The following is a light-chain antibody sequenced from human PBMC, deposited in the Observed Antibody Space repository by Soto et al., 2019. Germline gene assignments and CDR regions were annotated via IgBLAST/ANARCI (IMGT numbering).Light chain of an antibody. Sequence: QSVLTKPASVSGSPGQSITISCTGTSSDVGGYNYVSWYQQHPGKAPKLMIYEVSNRPSGVSNRFSGSKSGSMASLTISGLQAEDEADYYCSSYTSSSTYVFGTGTKVTVL. V-gene: IGLV2-14*01. CDR2: EVS. CDR3: SSYTSSSTYV. J-gene: IGLJ1*01. CDR1: SSDVGGYNY.